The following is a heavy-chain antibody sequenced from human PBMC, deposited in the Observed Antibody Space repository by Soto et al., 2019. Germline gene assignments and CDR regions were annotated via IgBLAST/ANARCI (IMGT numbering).Heavy chain of an antibody. CDR1: GFTFSSYS. Sequence: GGSLRLSCAASGFTFSSYSMNWVRQAPGKGLEWVSSISSSSSYIYYADSVKGRFTISRDNAKNSLYLHMNSLRAEDTAVYYCARGPIAVAGTSDYWGQGTLVTVSS. V-gene: IGHV3-21*01. CDR2: ISSSSSYI. D-gene: IGHD6-19*01. J-gene: IGHJ4*02. CDR3: ARGPIAVAGTSDY.